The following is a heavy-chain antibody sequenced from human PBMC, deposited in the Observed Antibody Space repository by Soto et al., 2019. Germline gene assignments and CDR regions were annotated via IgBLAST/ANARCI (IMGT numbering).Heavy chain of an antibody. CDR1: GYTFTNYD. V-gene: IGHV1-8*01. CDR3: ATLAGDWNVGLDI. CDR2: MDPYRGNT. Sequence: ASVKVSCKASGYTFTNYDIHWVRQATGQGREWMGWMDPYRGNTGYAQKFQGRVTMTEDTSTDTAYMELSSLRSEDTAVYYCATLAGDWNVGLDIWGQGTMVTVSS. J-gene: IGHJ3*02. D-gene: IGHD1-1*01.